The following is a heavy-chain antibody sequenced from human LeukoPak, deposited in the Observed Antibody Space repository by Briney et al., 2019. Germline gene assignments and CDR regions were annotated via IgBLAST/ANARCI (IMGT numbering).Heavy chain of an antibody. CDR1: GYSFNSYW. CDR3: ARYYDYVWGTRNAFDI. D-gene: IGHD3-16*01. J-gene: IGHJ3*02. CDR2: IYPGDSDS. Sequence: ESLKISCKGSGYSFNSYWIGWVRQMPGKGLEWMGIIYPGDSDSKYSLSFQGQVTISADKSISTTYLQWSSLKASDTAMYYCARYYDYVWGTRNAFDIWGQGTMVTVSS. V-gene: IGHV5-51*01.